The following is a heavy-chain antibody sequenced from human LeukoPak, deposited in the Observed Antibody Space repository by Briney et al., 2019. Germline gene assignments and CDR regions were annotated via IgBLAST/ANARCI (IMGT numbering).Heavy chain of an antibody. CDR2: INPNSGGT. CDR1: GYTFTGYY. J-gene: IGHJ3*02. CDR3: ARDGVAAAGNSLEAFDI. V-gene: IGHV1-2*02. Sequence: GASVKVSCKASGYTFTGYYMHWVRQAPGQGLEWMGWINPNSGGTNYAQKFQGRVTMTRDTSISTAYMELSRLRFDDTAVYYCARDGVAAAGNSLEAFDIWGQGTMVTVSS. D-gene: IGHD6-13*01.